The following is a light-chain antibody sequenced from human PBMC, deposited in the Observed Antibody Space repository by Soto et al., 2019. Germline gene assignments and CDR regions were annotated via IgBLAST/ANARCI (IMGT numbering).Light chain of an antibody. V-gene: IGKV3-15*01. CDR1: QSVSSSY. J-gene: IGKJ5*01. Sequence: EIVLTQSPGTLSLSPGERATLSCRASQSVSSSYLARYQQKPGQAPRLLIYGASTRATGIPDRFSGGGSGTEFTLTISSLQSEDFAVYYCQQYNNWPPITFGQGTRLEIK. CDR3: QQYNNWPPIT. CDR2: GAS.